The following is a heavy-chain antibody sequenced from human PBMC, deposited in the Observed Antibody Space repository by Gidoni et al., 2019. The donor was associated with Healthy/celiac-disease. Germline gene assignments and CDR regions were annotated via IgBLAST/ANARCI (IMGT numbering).Heavy chain of an antibody. V-gene: IGHV3-30-3*01. Sequence: QVQLVESGGGVVQPGRYPRLSCAASGFTFLSYAMHWVRQAPGKGLEWVAVISYDGSNKYYADSVKGRFTISRDNSKNTLYLQMNSLRAEDTAVYYCAREGDDILTGYYDYWGQGTLVTVSS. J-gene: IGHJ4*02. D-gene: IGHD3-9*01. CDR1: GFTFLSYA. CDR2: ISYDGSNK. CDR3: AREGDDILTGYYDY.